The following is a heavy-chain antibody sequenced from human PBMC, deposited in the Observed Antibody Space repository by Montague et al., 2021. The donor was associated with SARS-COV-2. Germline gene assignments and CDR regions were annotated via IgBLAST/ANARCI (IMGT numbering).Heavy chain of an antibody. CDR2: MNPNSGNT. J-gene: IGHJ5*02. D-gene: IGHD6-19*01. CDR3: ARPGDSSGWDNWIDP. V-gene: IGHV1-8*02. Sequence: SVKVSCKASGYTFTSYDINWVRQATGQGLEWMGWMNPNSGNTGYAQKFQGRVTMTRNTSISTAYMELSSLRSEDTAVYYCARPGDSSGWDNWIDPWGQGTLVTVSS. CDR1: GYTFTSYD.